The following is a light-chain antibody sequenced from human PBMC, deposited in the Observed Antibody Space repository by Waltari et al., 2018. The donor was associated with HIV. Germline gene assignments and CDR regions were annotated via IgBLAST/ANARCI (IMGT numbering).Light chain of an antibody. V-gene: IGKV1-5*03. Sequence: DIQMTQSPSTLSASVGDRVTITCRASQNIYKWLAWFQQKPGKAPKLLIYRASGLETGVPSRFSGSGSGTQFTLTITSLLPDDSATYFCQQYNGYPWTFGQGTKVEI. CDR1: QNIYKW. CDR3: QQYNGYPWT. J-gene: IGKJ1*01. CDR2: RAS.